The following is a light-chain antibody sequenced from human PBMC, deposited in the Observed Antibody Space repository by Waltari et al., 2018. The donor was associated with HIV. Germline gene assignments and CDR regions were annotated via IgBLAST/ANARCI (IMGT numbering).Light chain of an antibody. CDR2: SNN. CDR1: GSNVGVNF. V-gene: IGLV1-47*01. J-gene: IGLJ2*01. Sequence: QSVLTQAPSASGTPGQRVTLSCSGTGSNVGVNFVSWYQQLPGMAPKLLIYSNNARPCRGPDRFSGSKSGPSASLAISGRRSEDEAVYFCAAWDDSVSGWAFGEGTKVTVL. CDR3: AAWDDSVSGWA.